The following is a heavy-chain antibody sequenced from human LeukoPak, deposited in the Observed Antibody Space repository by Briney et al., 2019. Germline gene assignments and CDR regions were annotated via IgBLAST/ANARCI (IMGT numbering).Heavy chain of an antibody. D-gene: IGHD3-10*02. Sequence: PGGSLRLSCAASGFTFSNFWMSWVRQAPGKGLEWVANIKQDGSEIYYVDSVKSRFTISRDNAKNSLYLQMNSLRAEDTAVYYCAELGITMIGGVWGKGTTVTISS. J-gene: IGHJ6*04. V-gene: IGHV3-7*01. CDR3: AELGITMIGGV. CDR2: IKQDGSEI. CDR1: GFTFSNFW.